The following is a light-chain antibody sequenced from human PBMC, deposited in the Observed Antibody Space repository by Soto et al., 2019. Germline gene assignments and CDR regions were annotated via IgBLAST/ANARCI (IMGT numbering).Light chain of an antibody. V-gene: IGLV2-14*01. J-gene: IGLJ3*02. CDR3: FSYTTSSTLV. CDR2: EVS. Sequence: QSALTQPASVSGSPGQSITISCTGTSSDVGGYNYVSGYQQHPAKAPKPMIYEVSNRPSGVSHRFSGSKSGNTASLTISGLQAEDEADYYCFSYTTSSTLVFGGGTQLTVL. CDR1: SSDVGGYNY.